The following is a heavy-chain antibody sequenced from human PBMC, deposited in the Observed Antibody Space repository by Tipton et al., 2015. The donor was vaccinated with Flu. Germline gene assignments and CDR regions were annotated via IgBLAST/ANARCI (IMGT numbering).Heavy chain of an antibody. CDR3: ARHEHDTRFNLMDA. J-gene: IGHJ5*01. CDR2: IYPDDSDT. CDR1: GYNFDIHW. V-gene: IGHV5-51*01. Sequence: QLVQSGAEVKKPGESLKISCQASGYNFDIHWIGWVRQMPGQGLEWMGIIYPDDSDTRYSPSFHGRVTISVDKSIRNANLQWSSLNYSDTATYDCARHEHDTRFNLMDAWGQGTMVTVSS. D-gene: IGHD3-22*01.